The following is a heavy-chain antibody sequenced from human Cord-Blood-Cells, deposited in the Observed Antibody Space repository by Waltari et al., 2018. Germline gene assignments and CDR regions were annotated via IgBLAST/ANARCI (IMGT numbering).Heavy chain of an antibody. J-gene: IGHJ5*02. CDR2: ISSSSSYI. CDR1: GFTFSRYS. CDR3: ARGLDLYNWFDP. V-gene: IGHV3-21*01. Sequence: EVQLVESGGGLVKPGGSLRLSCPASGFTFSRYSMNWVGQAPGKGLEWVSSISSSSSYIYYADSVKGRFTISRDNAKNSLYLQMNSLRAEDTAVYYCARGLDLYNWFDPWGQGTLVTVSS. D-gene: IGHD3-16*01.